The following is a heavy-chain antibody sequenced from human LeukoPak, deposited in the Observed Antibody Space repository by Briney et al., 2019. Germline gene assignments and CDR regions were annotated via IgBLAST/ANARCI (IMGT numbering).Heavy chain of an antibody. CDR3: ARGVTNGDYGRMFDP. Sequence: ASVKLSCKVSGYSFTGYYIHWVRQAPGQGHEWMGWINPNSGGTNYAKKFQGRVTMTRDTSMSTAYLELSSLRSDDTAVYHCARGVTNGDYGRMFDPWGQGTLVTVSS. CDR1: GYSFTGYY. D-gene: IGHD4-17*01. CDR2: INPNSGGT. V-gene: IGHV1-2*02. J-gene: IGHJ5*02.